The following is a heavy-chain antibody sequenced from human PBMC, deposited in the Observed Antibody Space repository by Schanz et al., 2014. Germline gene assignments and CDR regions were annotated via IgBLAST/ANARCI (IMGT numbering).Heavy chain of an antibody. Sequence: EVQLVESGGGLVQPGGSLRLCCVASGFTFSRYWMTWVRQAPGKGLEWVSGISWNSGNIAYADSVKGRFTISRDNAKNSLYLQMNSLRPEDTALYYCAKVQTHTLYGGNSCFDYWGQGTLVTVSA. V-gene: IGHV3-9*01. CDR3: AKVQTHTLYGGNSCFDY. CDR1: GFTFSRYW. CDR2: ISWNSGNI. D-gene: IGHD2-21*02. J-gene: IGHJ4*02.